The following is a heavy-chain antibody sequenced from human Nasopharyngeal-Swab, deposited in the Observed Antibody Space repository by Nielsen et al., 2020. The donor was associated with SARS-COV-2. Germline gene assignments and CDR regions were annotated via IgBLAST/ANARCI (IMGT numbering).Heavy chain of an antibody. D-gene: IGHD6-19*01. CDR2: ISAYNGNT. Sequence: ASVKVSCKASGYTFTSYGISWVRQAPGQGLEWMGWISAYNGNTNYAQKLQGRVTMTTDTSTGTAYMELRSLRSDDTAVYYCARVGIAVAGHGGLYYYYGMDVWGQGTTVTVSS. V-gene: IGHV1-18*04. CDR3: ARVGIAVAGHGGLYYYYGMDV. CDR1: GYTFTSYG. J-gene: IGHJ6*02.